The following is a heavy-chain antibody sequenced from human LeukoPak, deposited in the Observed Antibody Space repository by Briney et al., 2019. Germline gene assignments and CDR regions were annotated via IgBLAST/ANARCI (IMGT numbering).Heavy chain of an antibody. CDR1: GGSISSGSYY. CDR3: ARSRGAHPYYYYYMDV. CDR2: IYTSGST. D-gene: IGHD3-10*01. Sequence: SETLSLTCTVSGGSISSGSYYWSWIRQPAGKGLEWIGRIYTSGSTNYNPSLKSRVTISVDTSKNQFSLKLSSVTAADTAVYYCARSRGAHPYYYYYMDVWGKGTTVTVSS. V-gene: IGHV4-61*02. J-gene: IGHJ6*03.